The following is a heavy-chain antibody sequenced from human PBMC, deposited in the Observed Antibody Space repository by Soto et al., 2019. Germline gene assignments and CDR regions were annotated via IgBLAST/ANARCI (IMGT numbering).Heavy chain of an antibody. CDR2: IIPFLGIA. V-gene: IGHV1-69*08. D-gene: IGHD3-22*01. CDR3: ARDQDDSSGYYYY. J-gene: IGHJ4*02. Sequence: QVQLVQSGAEVKKPGSSVKVSCKASGGTFSSYTISWVRQAPGQGLEWMGRIIPFLGIANSAQKFQGRVTITADKSTSTAYMEMSSVRSEDPAVYYCARDQDDSSGYYYYGGQGTLVTVSS. CDR1: GGTFSSYT.